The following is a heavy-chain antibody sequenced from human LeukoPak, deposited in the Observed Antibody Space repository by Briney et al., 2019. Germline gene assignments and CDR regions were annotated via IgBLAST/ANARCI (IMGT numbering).Heavy chain of an antibody. J-gene: IGHJ4*02. CDR1: GFTLSNYW. V-gene: IGHV3-74*01. Sequence: GGSLRLSCAASGFTLSNYWMHWVRQAPGKGLVWVSRINGDGSGTIYADSVKGRFTISRDNAKDTLYLQMNSLRAEDTAVYYCARDGSLPDYWGQGTLVTVSS. D-gene: IGHD2-15*01. CDR2: INGDGSGT. CDR3: ARDGSLPDY.